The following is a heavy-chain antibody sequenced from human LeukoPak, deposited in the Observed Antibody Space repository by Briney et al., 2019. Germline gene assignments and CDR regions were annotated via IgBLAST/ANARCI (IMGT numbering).Heavy chain of an antibody. CDR1: GFTFSSYW. CDR2: INTDGSST. Sequence: GGSLRLSCAASGFTFSSYWMHWVRQAPGKGQVWVSRINTDGSSTSYADSVKGRFTISRDSAKNTLYLQMNSLRAEDTAVYYCVRALASFDYWGQGTLVTVSP. CDR3: VRALASFDY. V-gene: IGHV3-74*01. J-gene: IGHJ4*02.